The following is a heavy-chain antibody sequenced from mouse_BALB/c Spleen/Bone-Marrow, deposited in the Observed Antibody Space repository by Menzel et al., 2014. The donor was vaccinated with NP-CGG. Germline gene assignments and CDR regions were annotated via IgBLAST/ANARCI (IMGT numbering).Heavy chain of an antibody. J-gene: IGHJ2*01. CDR3: ARDRGGLLHDY. Sequence: EVHLVESGGGLVQPGGSLRLSCATSGFTFTDYYMSWVRQPPGKALEWLGFISNKSNGYTTEYSASVMGRFTISRDNSQSTLYLQMNPLGAEDSATYFCARDRGGLLHDYWGQGTTLTVSS. CDR2: ISNKSNGYTT. D-gene: IGHD1-1*01. V-gene: IGHV7-3*02. CDR1: GFTFTDYY.